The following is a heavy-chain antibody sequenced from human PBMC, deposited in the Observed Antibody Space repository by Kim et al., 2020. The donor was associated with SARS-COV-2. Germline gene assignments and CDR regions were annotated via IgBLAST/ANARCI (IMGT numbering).Heavy chain of an antibody. CDR2: IIPIFGTA. V-gene: IGHV1-69*13. J-gene: IGHJ4*02. Sequence: SVKVSCKASGGTFSSYAISWVRQAPGQGLEWMGGIIPIFGTANYAQKFQGRVTITADESTSTAYMELSSLRSEDTAVYYCARDSPSYSSSSYYFDYWGQGTLVTVSS. D-gene: IGHD6-13*01. CDR3: ARDSPSYSSSSYYFDY. CDR1: GGTFSSYA.